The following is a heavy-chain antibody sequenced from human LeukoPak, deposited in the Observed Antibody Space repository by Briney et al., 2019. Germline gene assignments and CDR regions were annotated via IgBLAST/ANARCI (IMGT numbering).Heavy chain of an antibody. D-gene: IGHD3-22*01. V-gene: IGHV3-30*18. CDR2: TSYDGSNK. CDR1: GFTFSRYG. CDR3: AKGYYDSTSNYYYYGMDV. Sequence: PGRSLRLSCAASGFTFSRYGMHWVRQAPGKGLEWVAVTSYDGSNKYYADSVKGRFTISRDNSKNTLYLQMNSPRAEDTAVYHCAKGYYDSTSNYYYYGMDVWGQGTTVTVSS. J-gene: IGHJ6*02.